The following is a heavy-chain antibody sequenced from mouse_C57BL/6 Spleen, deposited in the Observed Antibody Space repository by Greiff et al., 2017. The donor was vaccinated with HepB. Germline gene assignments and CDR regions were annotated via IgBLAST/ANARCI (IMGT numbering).Heavy chain of an antibody. J-gene: IGHJ4*01. V-gene: IGHV2-9*01. Sequence: VHLVESGPGLVAPSQSLSIPCTVSGFSLTSYGVDWVRQPPGKGLEWLGVIWGGGSTNYNSALMSRLSISKDNSKSQVFLKMNSLQTDDTAMYYCAKHVYYDYDGCYAMDYWGQGTSVTVSS. CDR3: AKHVYYDYDGCYAMDY. CDR2: IWGGGST. D-gene: IGHD2-4*01. CDR1: GFSLTSYG.